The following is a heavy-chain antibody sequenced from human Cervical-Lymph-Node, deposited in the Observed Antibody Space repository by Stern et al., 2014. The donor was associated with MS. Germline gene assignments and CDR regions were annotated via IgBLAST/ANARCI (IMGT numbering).Heavy chain of an antibody. D-gene: IGHD4/OR15-4a*01. V-gene: IGHV1-24*01. J-gene: IGHJ4*02. CDR2: FDPEDGET. CDR1: GYTLTELS. CDR3: ATGPEKIDYYFDY. Sequence: QVQLVQSGAEVKKPGASVKVSCKVSGYTLTELSMHWVRQAPGKGLEWMGGFDPEDGETIYAQKFQGRVSMSEDTYTDKAYIGLRSLRSEDTAVYFCATGPEKIDYYFDYWGQGTRVTVSS.